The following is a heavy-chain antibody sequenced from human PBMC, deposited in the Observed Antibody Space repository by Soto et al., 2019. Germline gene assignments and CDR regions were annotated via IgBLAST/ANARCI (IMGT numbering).Heavy chain of an antibody. Sequence: QVQLQESGPGLVKPSGTLSLTCAVSGGSISSSNWWSWVRQPPGKGLQWIGEIYHSGSTNYIPSLERRVTISVDKSRNQFSLKLSSVTAADTAVYYCARRWGEGRVDYWGQGTLVTVSS. CDR2: IYHSGST. D-gene: IGHD3-10*01. J-gene: IGHJ4*02. CDR3: ARRWGEGRVDY. CDR1: GGSISSSNW. V-gene: IGHV4-4*02.